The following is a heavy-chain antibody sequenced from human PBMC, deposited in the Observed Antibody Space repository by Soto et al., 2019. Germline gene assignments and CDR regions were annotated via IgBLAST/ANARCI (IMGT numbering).Heavy chain of an antibody. CDR2: ISAYNGNT. CDR3: ARDLYGARHDAFDI. D-gene: IGHD4-17*01. J-gene: IGHJ3*02. CDR1: GYTFTSYG. V-gene: IGHV1-18*01. Sequence: ASVKVSCKASGYTFTSYGISWVRQAPGQGLEWMGWISAYNGNTNYAQKPQGRVTMTTDTSTSTAYMELRSLRSDDTAVYYCARDLYGARHDAFDIWGQGTMVTVSS.